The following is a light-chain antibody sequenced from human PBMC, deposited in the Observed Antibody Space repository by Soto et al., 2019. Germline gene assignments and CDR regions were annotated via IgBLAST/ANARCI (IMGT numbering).Light chain of an antibody. CDR3: QQYNVWPLT. CDR1: QSVNSN. J-gene: IGKJ4*01. V-gene: IGKV3-15*01. Sequence: EIVMTQSPATLSVSPGERATLSCRASQSVNSNLAWYQQKPGQTPKLLIYVASTRATGIPARFSGSGSGTECTLTISSLQSEDFEIYYCQQYNVWPLTFGGGTKVEFK. CDR2: VAS.